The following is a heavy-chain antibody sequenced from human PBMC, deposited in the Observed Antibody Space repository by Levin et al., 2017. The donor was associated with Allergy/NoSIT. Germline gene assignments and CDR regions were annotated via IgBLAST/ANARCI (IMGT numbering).Heavy chain of an antibody. Sequence: GESLKISCKVSGYTLTELSIHWVRQAPGKGLEWMGGFDPEDGETVYAQKFQGRVTMTEDTSTDTAYMELSSLISEDTALYYCVSPYCSGRSCYSVFDFWGQGTLVTVSS. CDR1: GYTLTELS. D-gene: IGHD2-15*01. CDR2: FDPEDGET. J-gene: IGHJ4*02. CDR3: VSPYCSGRSCYSVFDF. V-gene: IGHV1-24*01.